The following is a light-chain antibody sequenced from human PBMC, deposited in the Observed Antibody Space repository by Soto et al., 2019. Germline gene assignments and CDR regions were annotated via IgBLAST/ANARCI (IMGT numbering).Light chain of an antibody. Sequence: QSVLTQPASVSGSPGQSITISCTGTSSDVGGYNSVSWYQQHPGKAPKLMIYEGSKRPSGVSNRFSGSTSGNTASLAIAGLQAEDEADYYCSSYTSSSTLNYVLGTGTKVTV. V-gene: IGLV2-14*01. CDR1: SSDVGGYNS. CDR3: SSYTSSSTLNYV. CDR2: EGS. J-gene: IGLJ1*01.